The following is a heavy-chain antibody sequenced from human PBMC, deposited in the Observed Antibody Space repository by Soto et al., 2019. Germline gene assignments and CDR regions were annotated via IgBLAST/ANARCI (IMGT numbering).Heavy chain of an antibody. CDR2: INAGNGNT. J-gene: IGHJ5*02. V-gene: IGHV1-3*01. Sequence: GASVKVSCKASGYTFTSYAMHWVRQTPGQRLEWMGWINAGNGNTKYSQKFQGRVTITTDTSASTAYMELTGLRSDDTAVYYCAGDPDSHYNDSHASSYPWGQGTLVTVSS. D-gene: IGHD4-4*01. CDR3: AGDPDSHYNDSHASSYP. CDR1: GYTFTSYA.